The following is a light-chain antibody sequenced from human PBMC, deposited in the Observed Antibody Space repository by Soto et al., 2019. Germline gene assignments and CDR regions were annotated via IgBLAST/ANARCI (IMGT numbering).Light chain of an antibody. CDR1: QSVSSN. CDR3: QQYNNLLGT. Sequence: EIVMTQSPATLSVSPGERATLSCRASQSVSSNLAWYQQKPGQAPRLLIYGASTRATGIPARFSGSGSGTEFTLTISSLQSEDFAVYYCQQYNNLLGTFGQRTKVEIK. J-gene: IGKJ1*01. CDR2: GAS. V-gene: IGKV3-15*01.